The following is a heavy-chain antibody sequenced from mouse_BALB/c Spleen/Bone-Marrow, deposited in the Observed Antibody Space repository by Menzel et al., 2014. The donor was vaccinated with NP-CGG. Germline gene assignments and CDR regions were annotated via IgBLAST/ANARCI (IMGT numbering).Heavy chain of an antibody. CDR1: GYTFTSYW. V-gene: IGHV1S41*01. CDR2: IAPGSGST. J-gene: IGHJ1*01. CDR3: ARTRDGYFDV. Sequence: DLVKPGASVKLSCKASGYTFTSYWINWIKQRPGHGLEWIGRIAPGSGSTYYNEMFKGKATLTVDTSSSTAYIQLSSLSSEDSAVYFCARTRDGYFDVWGEGTAVTVSS.